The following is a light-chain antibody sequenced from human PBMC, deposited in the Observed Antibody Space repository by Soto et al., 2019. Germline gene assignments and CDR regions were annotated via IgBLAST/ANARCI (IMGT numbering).Light chain of an antibody. J-gene: IGKJ1*01. CDR2: AAS. V-gene: IGKV1-5*01. CDR1: QSISGW. CDR3: KHYNSXQWT. Sequence: DIQMTQSPSTLSASVGDIVTITGRAIQSISGWLGCYQQQPGKAPKLLIYAASSLETGVPSRFSGSGSGTEFTLTINSLQPDDFATYYFKHYNSXQWTFGQWTKV.